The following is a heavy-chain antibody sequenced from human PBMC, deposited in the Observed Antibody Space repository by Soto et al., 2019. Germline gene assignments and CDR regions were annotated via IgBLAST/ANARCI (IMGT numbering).Heavy chain of an antibody. D-gene: IGHD3-10*01. Sequence: FVTLSLTCTVADGSCSISDYWGLLRQAPGKGLEWLGNIYYSGHTYYNPSLKSRFAMSVDTSKNQLSLTLTSVTAADTAVYYCARYFLRGRFFDSWGQGTLVTVSS. CDR2: IYYSGHT. CDR3: ARYFLRGRFFDS. V-gene: IGHV4-39*01. J-gene: IGHJ4*02. CDR1: DGSCSISDY.